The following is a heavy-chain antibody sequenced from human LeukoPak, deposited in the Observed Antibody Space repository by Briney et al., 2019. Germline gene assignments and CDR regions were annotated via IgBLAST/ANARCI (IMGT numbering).Heavy chain of an antibody. V-gene: IGHV1-2*04. D-gene: IGHD4-17*01. CDR1: GYTFTGYY. Sequence: EASVKVSCKASGYTFTGYYMHWVRQAPGQGLKWMGWINPNRGGTNYAQQFQGWVTMTRDTSISTAYMELSRLRSDGTAVYYCARDSFLGDADNWFEPWGPGTLGTVSS. CDR2: INPNRGGT. CDR3: ARDSFLGDADNWFEP. J-gene: IGHJ5*02.